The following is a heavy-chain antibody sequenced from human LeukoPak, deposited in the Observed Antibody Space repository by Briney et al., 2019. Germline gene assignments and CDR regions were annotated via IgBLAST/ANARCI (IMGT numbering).Heavy chain of an antibody. CDR2: INHSGST. D-gene: IGHD1-14*01. CDR1: GGSFSGYY. J-gene: IGHJ5*02. CDR3: ARDPEPNNWFDP. Sequence: SETLSLTCAVYGGSFSGYYWSWIRQPPGKGLEWIGEINHSGSTNYNPSLKSRVTMSVDTSKNQFSLKLSSVTAADTAVYYCARDPEPNNWFDPWGQGTLVTVSS. V-gene: IGHV4-34*01.